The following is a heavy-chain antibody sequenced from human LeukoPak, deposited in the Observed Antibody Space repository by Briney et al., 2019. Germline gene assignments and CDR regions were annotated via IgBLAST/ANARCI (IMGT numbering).Heavy chain of an antibody. V-gene: IGHV4-39*01. CDR1: GGSISSSSYY. J-gene: IGHJ3*02. Sequence: SETLSLTCTVSGGSISSSSYYWGWIRQPPGKGLEWIGSIYYSGSTYYNPSLKSRVTISVDTSKNQFSLKLSSVTAADTAVYYCARSPVRDDAFDIWGQGTMVTVSS. D-gene: IGHD4-17*01. CDR2: IYYSGST. CDR3: ARSPVRDDAFDI.